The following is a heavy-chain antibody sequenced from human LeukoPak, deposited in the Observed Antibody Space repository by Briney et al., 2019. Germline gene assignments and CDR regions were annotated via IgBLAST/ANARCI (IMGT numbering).Heavy chain of an antibody. D-gene: IGHD1-26*01. CDR2: IDWDDDK. CDR1: GFSLSTSGMC. V-gene: IGHV2-70*11. J-gene: IGHJ4*02. CDR3: ARFRPRGSYYDFHY. Sequence: SGPALVKPTQTLTLTCTFSGFSLSTSGMCVSWIRQPSGKALEWLARIDWDDDKYYSTSLKTRLTISKDTPKNQVVLTMTNQDPVDTATYYCARFRPRGSYYDFHYWGQGTLVTASS.